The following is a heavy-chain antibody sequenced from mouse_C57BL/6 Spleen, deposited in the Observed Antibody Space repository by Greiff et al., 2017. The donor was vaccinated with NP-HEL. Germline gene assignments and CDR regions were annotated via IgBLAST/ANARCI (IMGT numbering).Heavy chain of an antibody. J-gene: IGHJ3*01. CDR2: IDPSDSYT. Sequence: QVHVKQSGAELVKPGASVKLSCKASGYTFTSYWMQWVKQRPGQGLEWIGEIDPSDSYTNYNQKFKGKATLTVDTSSSTAYMQLSSLTSEDSAVYYCARFAYWGQGTLVTVSA. CDR3: ARFAY. V-gene: IGHV1-50*01. CDR1: GYTFTSYW.